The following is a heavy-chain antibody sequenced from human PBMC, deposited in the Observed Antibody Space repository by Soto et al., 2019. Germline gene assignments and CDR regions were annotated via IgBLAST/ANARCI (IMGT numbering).Heavy chain of an antibody. CDR3: ARAPYYYDSSGYSEYFQH. J-gene: IGHJ1*01. V-gene: IGHV3-33*01. Sequence: QVQLVESGGGVVQPGRSLRLSCAASGFTFSSYGMHWVRQAPGKGLEWVAVIWYDGSNKYYADSVKGRFTISRDNSKKSLYLQMNSLRAEDTAVYYCARAPYYYDSSGYSEYFQHWGQGTLVTVSS. D-gene: IGHD3-22*01. CDR1: GFTFSSYG. CDR2: IWYDGSNK.